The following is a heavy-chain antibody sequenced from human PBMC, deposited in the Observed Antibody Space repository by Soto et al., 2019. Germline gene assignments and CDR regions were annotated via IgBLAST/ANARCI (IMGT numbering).Heavy chain of an antibody. D-gene: IGHD6-13*01. CDR3: ARIKSGSSSWYSRGLGY. CDR2: ISGSGGST. J-gene: IGHJ4*02. V-gene: IGHV3-23*01. CDR1: GFTFSSYA. Sequence: EVQLLESGGGLVQPGGSLRVSCAASGFTFSSYAMSWVRQAPGKGLEWVSSISGSGGSTYSADSVKGRFTISRDNSKNTLYLHMNSLRAEDTAVYYCARIKSGSSSWYSRGLGYWGQGTLVTVSS.